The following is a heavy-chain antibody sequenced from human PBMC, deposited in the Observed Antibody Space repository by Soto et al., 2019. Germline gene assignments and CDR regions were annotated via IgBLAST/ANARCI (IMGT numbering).Heavy chain of an antibody. CDR1: GFTFSSYA. J-gene: IGHJ3*01. D-gene: IGHD4-17*01. CDR3: ANAANGDYVGSFEM. CDR2: ISSSGGST. V-gene: IGHV3-23*01. Sequence: EVQLLESGGGLVQPGGSLRLSCTTSGFTFSSYAMSWVRQAPGEGLEWVSGISSSGGSTYYADSVKGRFTISRDNSKNKQSLQLNSISVEDTDLYYCANAANGDYVGSFEMWGQGTMITVSS.